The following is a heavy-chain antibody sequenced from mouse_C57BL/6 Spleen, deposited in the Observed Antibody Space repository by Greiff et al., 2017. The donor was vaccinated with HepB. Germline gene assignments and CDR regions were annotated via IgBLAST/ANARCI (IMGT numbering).Heavy chain of an antibody. CDR1: GFTFSDYG. CDR2: ISSGSSTI. J-gene: IGHJ1*03. CDR3: ARNDYYGSSFYWYFDV. Sequence: EVMLVESGGGLVKPGGSLKLSCAASGFTFSDYGMHWVRQAPEKGLEWVAYISSGSSTIYYADTVKGRFTISRDNAKNTLFLQMTSLRSEDTAMYYCARNDYYGSSFYWYFDVWGTGTTVTVSS. V-gene: IGHV5-17*01. D-gene: IGHD1-1*01.